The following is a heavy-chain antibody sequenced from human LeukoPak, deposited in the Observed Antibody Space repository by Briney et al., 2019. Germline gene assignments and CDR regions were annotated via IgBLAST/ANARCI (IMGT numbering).Heavy chain of an antibody. Sequence: PGGSLRLSCAASGFTFSNYWMNWVRQAPGKGLEWVSSISSGSSYIYYADSLKGRFTISRDNAQNSLYLQMNSLRAEDTAVYYCATGVRGYNSALDYWGQGTLVTVSP. D-gene: IGHD6-19*01. J-gene: IGHJ4*02. CDR1: GFTFSNYW. CDR3: ATGVRGYNSALDY. CDR2: ISSGSSYI. V-gene: IGHV3-21*01.